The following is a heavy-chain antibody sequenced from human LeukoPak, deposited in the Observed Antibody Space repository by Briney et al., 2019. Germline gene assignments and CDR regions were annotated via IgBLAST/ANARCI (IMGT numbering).Heavy chain of an antibody. Sequence: GGSLRLFCAASGFIFSDYYMTWIRQAPGKGLEWVSYISSSTSAIYYADSVKGRFTISRDNTKNSLYLQMNSLRAEDTAMYYCARVASSSWYGGYWGQGTLVTVSS. V-gene: IGHV3-11*01. CDR1: GFIFSDYY. CDR3: ARVASSSWYGGY. CDR2: ISSSTSAI. J-gene: IGHJ4*02. D-gene: IGHD6-13*01.